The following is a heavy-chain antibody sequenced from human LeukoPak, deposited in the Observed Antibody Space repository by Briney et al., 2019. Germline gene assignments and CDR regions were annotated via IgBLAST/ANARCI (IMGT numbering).Heavy chain of an antibody. Sequence: GGSLRLSCAASGFTFSSYSMNWVRQAQGKGLEWVSSINSSSSYIYYADSVKGRFTISRDNAKNSLYLQMNSLRAEDTAVYYCAELGITMIGGVWGKGTTVTISS. CDR3: AELGITMIGGV. J-gene: IGHJ6*04. D-gene: IGHD3-10*02. CDR2: INSSSSYI. CDR1: GFTFSSYS. V-gene: IGHV3-21*01.